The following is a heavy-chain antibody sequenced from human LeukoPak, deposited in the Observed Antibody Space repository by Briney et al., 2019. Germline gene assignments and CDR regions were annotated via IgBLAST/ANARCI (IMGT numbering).Heavy chain of an antibody. CDR1: GYTFTSYG. Sequence: GASVKVSCKASGYTFTSYGISWVRQAPGQGLGWMGWITAYNGNTNYGRKLQGRVTMTTDTSTSTAYMELRSLRSDDTAVYYCARHSSGRYWGYFDYWGQGTLVTVSS. J-gene: IGHJ4*02. V-gene: IGHV1-18*01. CDR3: ARHSSGRYWGYFDY. D-gene: IGHD1-26*01. CDR2: ITAYNGNT.